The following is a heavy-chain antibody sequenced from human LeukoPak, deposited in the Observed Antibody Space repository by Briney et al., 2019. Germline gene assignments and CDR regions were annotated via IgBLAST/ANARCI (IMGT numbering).Heavy chain of an antibody. Sequence: PGGSLRLSCAASGFTFSSYEMNWVRQAPGKGLEWVSYISSSGSTIYYADSVKGRFTISRDNAKNYLYLQMNSLRAEDTAIYYCARESYWKYDYWGQGTLVTVSS. V-gene: IGHV3-48*03. J-gene: IGHJ4*02. CDR2: ISSSGSTI. D-gene: IGHD1-7*01. CDR3: ARESYWKYDY. CDR1: GFTFSSYE.